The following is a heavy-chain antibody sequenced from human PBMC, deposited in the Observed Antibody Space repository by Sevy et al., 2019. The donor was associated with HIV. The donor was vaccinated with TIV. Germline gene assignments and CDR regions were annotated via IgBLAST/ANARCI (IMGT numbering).Heavy chain of an antibody. V-gene: IGHV3-23*01. Sequence: GGSLRLSCAASGFTFSLYAMTWVRQAPGKGLGWVSTISISGDSIYYADSVKGRFTISRDNSKNTLYLQMNSLRAEDTAIYFCAKDHDNNWFDPWGQGTLVTVSS. CDR2: ISISGDSI. CDR3: AKDHDNNWFDP. J-gene: IGHJ5*02. D-gene: IGHD3-22*01. CDR1: GFTFSLYA.